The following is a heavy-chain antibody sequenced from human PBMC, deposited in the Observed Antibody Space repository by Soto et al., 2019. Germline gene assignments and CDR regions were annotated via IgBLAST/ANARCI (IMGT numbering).Heavy chain of an antibody. D-gene: IGHD3-10*01. V-gene: IGHV3-23*01. Sequence: GGSLRLSCAASGFTFSSYAMSWVRQAPGKGLEWVSAISGSGGSTYYADSAKGRFTISRDNSKNTLYLQMNSLRAEDTAVYYCAKDVWFGPVDYYYYGMDVWGQGTTVTVSS. J-gene: IGHJ6*02. CDR3: AKDVWFGPVDYYYYGMDV. CDR2: ISGSGGST. CDR1: GFTFSSYA.